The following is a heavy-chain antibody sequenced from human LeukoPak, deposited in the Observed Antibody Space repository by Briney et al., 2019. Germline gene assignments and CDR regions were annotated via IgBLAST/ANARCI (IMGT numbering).Heavy chain of an antibody. CDR1: GFTFSNSW. CDR3: ARMATAFDY. CDR2: ISSDGSSS. V-gene: IGHV3-74*01. D-gene: IGHD1-1*01. Sequence: PGASLRLSCAASGFTFSNSWMHWVRQVPGQGPLWVPRISSDGSSSIYADSVKGRFTIPRDNAKNTLYVQMSSLRAEDTAVYYCARMATAFDYWGQGTLVTVSS. J-gene: IGHJ4*02.